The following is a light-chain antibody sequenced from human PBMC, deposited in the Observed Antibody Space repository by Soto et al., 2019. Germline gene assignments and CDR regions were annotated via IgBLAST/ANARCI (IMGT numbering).Light chain of an antibody. J-gene: IGKJ1*01. CDR3: QQYHNWPA. Sequence: DIHMTQSPSTLSASVGDRVTITCRASQSLSSRLAWYQQKPGKAPELLIYDASSLKSGVPSRFSGSESGTEFTLTISSLQSEDFAVYFCQQYHNWPAFGQGTKVDIK. CDR2: DAS. V-gene: IGKV1-5*01. CDR1: QSLSSR.